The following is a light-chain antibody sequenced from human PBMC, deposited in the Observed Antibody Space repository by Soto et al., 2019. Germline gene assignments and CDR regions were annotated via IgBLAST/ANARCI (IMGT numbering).Light chain of an antibody. J-gene: IGKJ4*01. Sequence: DIQMTQSPSSLSASVGDRVTITCRASQSITTYLNWYRQKPGKAPKLLIYAASSLQSGVPSRFSGSGAETEFTLSISSLQPEDVATYFCQQIYSAPLTFGGGTKVDIK. CDR2: AAS. V-gene: IGKV1-39*01. CDR3: QQIYSAPLT. CDR1: QSITTY.